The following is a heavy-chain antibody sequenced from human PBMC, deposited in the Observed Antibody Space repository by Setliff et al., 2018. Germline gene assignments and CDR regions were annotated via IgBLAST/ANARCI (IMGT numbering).Heavy chain of an antibody. J-gene: IGHJ4*02. CDR3: ARVVGADGIGIDY. CDR1: GYRFTTYW. D-gene: IGHD2-15*01. CDR2: VFSGDSDT. Sequence: LGESLKISCKGSGYRFTTYWIGWVRQMPGKGLEWMGIVFSGDSDTRYSPSFQGQVTFSADKSISTAYLQWSSLKASGTATYYCARVVGADGIGIDYWGQGTAVTVSS. V-gene: IGHV5-51*01.